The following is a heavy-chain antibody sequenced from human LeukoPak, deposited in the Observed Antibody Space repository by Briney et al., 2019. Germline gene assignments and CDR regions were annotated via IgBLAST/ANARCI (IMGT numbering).Heavy chain of an antibody. Sequence: GGSLRLSCAASGYTFSSYAMSWVRQAPGKGLEWVSGISWNSGSIGYADSVKGRFTISRDNAKNTLNMPMNSQRAEDTAVYYCARDLGQYYDTSDNWFDPWGQGTLVTVSS. CDR2: ISWNSGSI. CDR1: GYTFSSYA. CDR3: ARDLGQYYDTSDNWFDP. D-gene: IGHD3-22*01. J-gene: IGHJ5*02. V-gene: IGHV3-9*01.